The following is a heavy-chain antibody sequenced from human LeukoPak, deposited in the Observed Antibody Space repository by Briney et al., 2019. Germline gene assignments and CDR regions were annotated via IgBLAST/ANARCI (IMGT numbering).Heavy chain of an antibody. D-gene: IGHD3-10*01. CDR3: AKVFEVRGARRPKDY. Sequence: TGGSLRLSCAASGFTFSSYGMHWVRQAPGKGLEWVALISYDGGNKFYADSVRDRFTISRDNSKNTLFLQMNSLRIEDTAVYYCAKVFEVRGARRPKDYWGQGTLVIVSS. CDR2: ISYDGGNK. V-gene: IGHV3-30*18. CDR1: GFTFSSYG. J-gene: IGHJ4*02.